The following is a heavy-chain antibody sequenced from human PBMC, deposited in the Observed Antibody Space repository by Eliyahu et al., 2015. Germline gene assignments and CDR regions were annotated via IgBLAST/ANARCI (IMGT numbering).Heavy chain of an antibody. J-gene: IGHJ4*02. CDR3: ASSGYSGYAAAYYFDY. CDR1: GGSISSSSYY. CDR2: IYYSGST. D-gene: IGHD5-12*01. V-gene: IGHV4-39*07. Sequence: QLQLQESGPGLVKPSETLSLTCTVSGGSISSSSYYWGWIRQPPGKGLEWIGSIYYSGSTYYNPSLKSRVTISVDTSKNQFSLKLSSVTAADTAVYYCASSGYSGYAAAYYFDYWGQGTLVTVSS.